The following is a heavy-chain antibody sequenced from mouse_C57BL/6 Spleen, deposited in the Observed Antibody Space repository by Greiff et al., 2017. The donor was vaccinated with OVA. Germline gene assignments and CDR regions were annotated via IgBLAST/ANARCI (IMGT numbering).Heavy chain of an antibody. CDR3: TRSDPN. Sequence: QVQLKESGAELVRPGASVTLSCKASGYTFTDYEMHWVKQTPVHSLEWIGAIDPETGGTAYNQKFKGKAILTADKSSSTAYMELRSLTSEDSAVYYCTRSDPNWGQGTTLTVSS. V-gene: IGHV1-15*01. J-gene: IGHJ2*01. CDR1: GYTFTDYE. CDR2: IDPETGGT.